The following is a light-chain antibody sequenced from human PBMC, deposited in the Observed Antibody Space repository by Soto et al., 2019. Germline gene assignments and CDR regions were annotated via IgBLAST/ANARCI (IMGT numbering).Light chain of an antibody. V-gene: IGKV1-39*01. CDR1: QSVSSY. Sequence: DIQMTQSASSLSASVGDRVTIPCRARQSVSSYVNWYQHKPGKAPKLLIFTTSSLESGVPSRFSGSGSGTDFTLTISSLHPEDFATYYCQQTSIIPWTFGQGTTVEF. CDR3: QQTSIIPWT. J-gene: IGKJ1*01. CDR2: TTS.